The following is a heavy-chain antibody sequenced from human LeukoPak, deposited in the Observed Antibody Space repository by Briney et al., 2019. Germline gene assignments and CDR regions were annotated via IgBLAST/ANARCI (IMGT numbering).Heavy chain of an antibody. V-gene: IGHV4-30-2*01. CDR1: GGSISSGGYY. CDR3: AREVVATGESY. CDR2: IYHSGST. J-gene: IGHJ4*02. Sequence: PSETLSLTCTVSGGSISSGGYYWSWIRQPPGKGLEWIGYIYHSGSTYYNPSLKSRVTISVDRSKNQFSLKLSSVTAADTAVYYCAREVVATGESYWGQGTLVTVSS. D-gene: IGHD5-12*01.